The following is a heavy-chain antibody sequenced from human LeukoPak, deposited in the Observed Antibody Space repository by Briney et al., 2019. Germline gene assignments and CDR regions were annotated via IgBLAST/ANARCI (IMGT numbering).Heavy chain of an antibody. CDR2: ISGSGGST. CDR3: ARESGFGALFPHCMDV. Sequence: GGSLRLSCAASGVTFSSYAMSWVRQAPGKGLEWVSAISGSGGSTYYADSVKGRFTISRDNSRNTLYLQMNSLRAEDTAVYYCARESGFGALFPHCMDVWGQGTTVTVSS. CDR1: GVTFSSYA. J-gene: IGHJ6*02. D-gene: IGHD3-10*01. V-gene: IGHV3-23*01.